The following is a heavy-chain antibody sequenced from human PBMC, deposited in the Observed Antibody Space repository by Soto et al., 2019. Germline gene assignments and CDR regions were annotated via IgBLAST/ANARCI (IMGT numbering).Heavy chain of an antibody. CDR3: ARDSPIGSTFSGYDAIDY. Sequence: ASVKVSCKASGYTFTSYDINWVRQATGQGFEYLGWMNPNSGNTGYAQKFQGRVTITADRSTGTAYMELNSLRSEDTAVYYCARDSPIGSTFSGYDAIDYWGQGTLVTVSS. CDR1: GYTFTSYD. V-gene: IGHV1-8*01. D-gene: IGHD5-12*01. J-gene: IGHJ4*02. CDR2: MNPNSGNT.